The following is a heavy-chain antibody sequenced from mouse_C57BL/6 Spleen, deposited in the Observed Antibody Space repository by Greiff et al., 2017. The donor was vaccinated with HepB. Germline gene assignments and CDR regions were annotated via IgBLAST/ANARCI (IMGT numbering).Heavy chain of an antibody. V-gene: IGHV5-4*01. CDR1: GFTFSSYA. Sequence: VQLKESGGGLVKPGGSLKLSCAASGFTFSSYAMSWVRQTPEKRLEWVATISDGGSYTYYPDNVKGRFTISRDNAKNNLYLQMSHLKSEDTAMYYCARSRYYFDYWGQGTTLTVSS. CDR3: ARSRYYFDY. CDR2: ISDGGSYT. J-gene: IGHJ2*01.